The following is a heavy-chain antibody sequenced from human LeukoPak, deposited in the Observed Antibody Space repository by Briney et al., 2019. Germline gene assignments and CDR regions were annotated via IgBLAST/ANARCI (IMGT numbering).Heavy chain of an antibody. CDR2: IVVGSGNT. CDR3: ARGVRYYDFWSGYYSPADY. D-gene: IGHD3-3*01. V-gene: IGHV1-58*01. CDR1: GFTFTSSA. Sequence: SVKVSCKASGFTFTSSAVQWVRQARGQRLEWIGWIVVGSGNTNYAQKFQERVTITRDMSTSTAYMELSSLRSEDTAVYYCARGVRYYDFWSGYYSPADYWGQGTLVTVSS. J-gene: IGHJ4*02.